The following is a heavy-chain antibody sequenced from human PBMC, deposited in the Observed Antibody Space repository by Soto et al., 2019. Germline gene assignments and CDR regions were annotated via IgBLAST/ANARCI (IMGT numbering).Heavy chain of an antibody. V-gene: IGHV4-34*01. Sequence: SETLSLTCGVFGGSFSNYYWSWIRQPPGKGLEWIGEVNHSGTTNYNPTLKGRVTISVDTSKSQFSLRVTSLTAADTALYYCARGGSDSYYYYGMDVWGQGTTVTVSS. J-gene: IGHJ6*02. D-gene: IGHD6-25*01. CDR2: VNHSGTT. CDR3: ARGGSDSYYYYGMDV. CDR1: GGSFSNYY.